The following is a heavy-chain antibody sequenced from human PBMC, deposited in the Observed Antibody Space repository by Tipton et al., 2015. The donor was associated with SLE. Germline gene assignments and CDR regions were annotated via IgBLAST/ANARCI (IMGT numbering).Heavy chain of an antibody. CDR1: GGSFSGYP. J-gene: IGHJ5*02. V-gene: IGHV4-34*01. Sequence: TLSLTCAVYGGSFSGYPWSWIRQPPGKGLEWIGDINDSGGTNYNPSLKSRVIISADTSKNQFSLRLPSVTAADTAVYYCAALSSWFDPWGQGTLVTVSS. CDR2: INDSGGT. CDR3: AALSSWFDP. D-gene: IGHD2-15*01.